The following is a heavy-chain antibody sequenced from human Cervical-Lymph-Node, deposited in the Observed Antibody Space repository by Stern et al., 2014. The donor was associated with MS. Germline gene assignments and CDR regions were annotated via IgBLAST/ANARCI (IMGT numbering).Heavy chain of an antibody. CDR2: IYYSGSS. Sequence: QVQLVESGPGLVKPSETLSLTCTVSGGSISGYYWSWIRQPPGKGLEWIGYIYYSGSSNYNPSLKSRVTISVDTSKNHFSLKLTSVTAADTAVYYCARSPYGASDYFDYWGQGTLVTVSS. J-gene: IGHJ4*01. V-gene: IGHV4-59*01. CDR1: GGSISGYY. CDR3: ARSPYGASDYFDY. D-gene: IGHD4-17*01.